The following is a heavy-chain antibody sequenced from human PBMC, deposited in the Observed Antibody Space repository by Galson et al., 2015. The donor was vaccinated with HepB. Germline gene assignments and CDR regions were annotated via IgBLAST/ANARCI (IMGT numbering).Heavy chain of an antibody. J-gene: IGHJ4*02. CDR2: ISYDGSSK. V-gene: IGHV3-30*18. Sequence: SLRLSCAASGFTFSSYGMHWVRQAPGKGLEWVAAISYDGSSKYYADSVKGRLTISRDNSKNTLYLQMNSLRAEDTAVYYCAKGTYYYDSSGYYFDYWGQGTLVTVSS. D-gene: IGHD3-22*01. CDR3: AKGTYYYDSSGYYFDY. CDR1: GFTFSSYG.